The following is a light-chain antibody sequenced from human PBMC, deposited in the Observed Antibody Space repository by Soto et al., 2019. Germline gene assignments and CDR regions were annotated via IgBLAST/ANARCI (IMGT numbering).Light chain of an antibody. CDR1: QGIRTD. CDR3: QQSYSSPQT. Sequence: DIQMTQSPSSLSASVGDRVTITCRPSQGIRTDLGWYQQKPGKAPKFLIYAASNLQSGVPSRFSGSGSGTDFTLTISSLQPEDFATYYCQQSYSSPQTFGQGTKVDI. V-gene: IGKV1-39*01. CDR2: AAS. J-gene: IGKJ1*01.